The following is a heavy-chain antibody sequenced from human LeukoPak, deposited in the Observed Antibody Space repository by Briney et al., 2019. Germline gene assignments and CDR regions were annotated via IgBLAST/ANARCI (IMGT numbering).Heavy chain of an antibody. J-gene: IGHJ4*02. V-gene: IGHV1-69*13. D-gene: IGHD1-1*01. CDR1: GYTFTSYD. CDR2: IIPIFGTA. Sequence: ASVKVSCKASGYTFTSYDINWVRQAPGQGLEWMGGIIPIFGTANYAQKFQGRVTITADESTSTAYMELSSLRSEDTAVYYCARVQLERHLPDYWGQGTLVTVSS. CDR3: ARVQLERHLPDY.